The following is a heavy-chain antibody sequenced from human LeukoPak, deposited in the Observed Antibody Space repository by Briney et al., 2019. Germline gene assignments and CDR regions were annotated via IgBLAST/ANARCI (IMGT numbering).Heavy chain of an antibody. CDR1: GFTFSRYC. J-gene: IGHJ4*02. CDR3: ARDNHPAGYFDY. D-gene: IGHD6-19*01. V-gene: IGHV3-33*01. Sequence: GGSLRLSCAASGFTFSRYCMHWVRQAPGKGMERVAVIWYDGSNKYYADSVKGRFTISRDNSKNTLYLQMNSLRAEDTAVYYCARDNHPAGYFDYWGQGTLVTVSS. CDR2: IWYDGSNK.